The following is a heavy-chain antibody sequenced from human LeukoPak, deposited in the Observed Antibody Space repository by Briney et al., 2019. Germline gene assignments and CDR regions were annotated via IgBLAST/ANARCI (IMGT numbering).Heavy chain of an antibody. CDR1: GFKFNDYG. Sequence: GRSLRLSCAASGFKFNDYGLSWVRQAPGRGLEWVAVIWYDGTNKYYGDSVKGRFTISRDNSKNTLYLQMNSLRAEDTAVYYCARAVGPFDYWGQGTLVTVSS. V-gene: IGHV3-33*08. J-gene: IGHJ4*02. CDR3: ARAVGPFDY. CDR2: IWYDGTNK.